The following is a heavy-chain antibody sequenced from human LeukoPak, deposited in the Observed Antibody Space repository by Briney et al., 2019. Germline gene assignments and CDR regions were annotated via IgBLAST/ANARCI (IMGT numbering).Heavy chain of an antibody. D-gene: IGHD2-2*01. CDR2: ISDSGGTT. J-gene: IGHJ5*02. Sequence: PGGSLRLSCAASGFTFSSYAMSWVRHAPGEGLEWVSAISDSGGTTYYADSVKGRFTISRDNSKNTHYLQMNSLRGEDTAVYYCAKLTRGYCSSTACPNWFDPWDQGTLVTVSS. CDR3: AKLTRGYCSSTACPNWFDP. V-gene: IGHV3-23*01. CDR1: GFTFSSYA.